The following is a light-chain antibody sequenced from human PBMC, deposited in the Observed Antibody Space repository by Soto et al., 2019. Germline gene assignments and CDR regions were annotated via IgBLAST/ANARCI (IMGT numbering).Light chain of an antibody. V-gene: IGKV3-20*01. J-gene: IGKJ1*01. CDR1: QSVSSSY. Sequence: EIVLTQTPSTLSLSPGERSTLSCRASQSVSSSYLAWYQQKPGQAPRLLIYGASSRATGIPDRFSGSGSGTEFTLTISSLQPDDFATYYCQQYNTYSWTFGQGTKV. CDR3: QQYNTYSWT. CDR2: GAS.